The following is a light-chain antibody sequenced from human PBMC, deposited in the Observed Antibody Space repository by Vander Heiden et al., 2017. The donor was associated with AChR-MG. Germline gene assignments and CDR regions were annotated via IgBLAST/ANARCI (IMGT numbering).Light chain of an antibody. V-gene: IGKV3-11*01. J-gene: IGKJ4*01. CDR3: HRRSNWPLT. CDR2: DTS. CDR1: QSVSTY. Sequence: EIVLTQSPATLSLSPGERATLSCRASQSVSTYLAWYQQKPGQAPRLLIYDTSNRATGIPARFSGGGSGTDFTLTISTLDPEDFAVYYCHRRSNWPLTFGGGTKVEI.